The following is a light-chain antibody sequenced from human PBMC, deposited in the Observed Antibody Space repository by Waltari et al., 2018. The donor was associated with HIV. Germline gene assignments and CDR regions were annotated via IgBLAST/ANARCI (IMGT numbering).Light chain of an antibody. Sequence: QPVLTQLPSVSGTPGQTVTIPCSGSDPTIGTSSVYCYQVLPGPTPRLLIFSNHERPSGVPGRFSGSKSGASASLTIFGLRSEDEADYYCSTWDKTQSAQVFGGGTKLTVL. CDR3: STWDKTQSAQV. J-gene: IGLJ3*02. V-gene: IGLV1-47*01. CDR2: SNH. CDR1: DPTIGTSS.